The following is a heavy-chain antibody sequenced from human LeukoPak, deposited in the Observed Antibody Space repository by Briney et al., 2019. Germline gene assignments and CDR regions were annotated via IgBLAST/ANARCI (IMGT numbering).Heavy chain of an antibody. CDR1: GGSISSSNW. CDR3: ARHLRWLQYTTDAFDI. Sequence: SETLSLTCAVSGGSISSSNWWSWVRQPPGKGLEWIGEIYHSGSTYYNPSLKSRVTISVDTSKNQFSLKLSSVTAADTAVYYCARHLRWLQYTTDAFDIWGQGTMVTVSS. CDR2: IYHSGST. D-gene: IGHD5-24*01. J-gene: IGHJ3*02. V-gene: IGHV4-4*02.